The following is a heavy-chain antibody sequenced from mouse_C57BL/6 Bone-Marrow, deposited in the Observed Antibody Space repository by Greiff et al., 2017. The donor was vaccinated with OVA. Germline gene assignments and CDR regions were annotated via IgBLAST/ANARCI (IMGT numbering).Heavy chain of an antibody. J-gene: IGHJ3*01. CDR3: ARSGYHAWFAY. CDR1: GYTFTDYY. Sequence: VQLQQSGAELVRPGASVKLSCKASGYTFTDYYINWVKQRPGQGLEWIARIYPGSGNTYYNEKFKGKATLTAEKSSSTAYMQLSSLTSEDSAVYFCARSGYHAWFAYWGQGTLVTVSA. V-gene: IGHV1-76*01. CDR2: IYPGSGNT. D-gene: IGHD2-2*01.